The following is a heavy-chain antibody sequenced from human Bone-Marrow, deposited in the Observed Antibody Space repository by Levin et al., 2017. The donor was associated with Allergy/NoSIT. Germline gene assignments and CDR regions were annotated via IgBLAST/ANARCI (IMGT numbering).Heavy chain of an antibody. D-gene: IGHD4-11*01. CDR2: IDPRGGST. J-gene: IGHJ5*02. Sequence: ASVKVSCKTYGYTFTSFYIHWVRQAPGQGPEWMGIIDPRGGSTKYAEKFHDRVSMTSDTSTSTVDMELRSLRSDDTAVYYCARDFLYSSSWFENRFDPWGQGTQVFVSS. CDR3: ARDFLYSSSWFENRFDP. CDR1: GYTFTSFY. V-gene: IGHV1-46*01.